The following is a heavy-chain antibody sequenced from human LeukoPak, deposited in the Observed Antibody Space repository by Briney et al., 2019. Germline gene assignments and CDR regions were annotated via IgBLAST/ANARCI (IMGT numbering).Heavy chain of an antibody. Sequence: GGSLRLSCAASGFTFSSYAMSWVRQAPGKGPEWVSTISGSGDSAYYADSVKGRFTISRDNSKNTLYLQMNSLRADDTAVYYCAKDRPDYDVLTVKADYYGMDVWGQGTTVTVSS. CDR1: GFTFSSYA. CDR2: ISGSGDSA. V-gene: IGHV3-23*01. CDR3: AKDRPDYDVLTVKADYYGMDV. D-gene: IGHD3-9*01. J-gene: IGHJ6*02.